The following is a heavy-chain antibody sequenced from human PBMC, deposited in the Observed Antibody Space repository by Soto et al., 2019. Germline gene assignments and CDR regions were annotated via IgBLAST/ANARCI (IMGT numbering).Heavy chain of an antibody. J-gene: IGHJ6*02. CDR1: GFSLSTSGMC. V-gene: IGHV2-70*01. D-gene: IGHD6-6*01. Sequence: ASGPTLVNPTQTLTLTCTFSGFSLSTSGMCVSWIRQPPGKALEWLALIDWDDDKYYSTSLKTRLTISKDTSKNQVVLTMTNMDPVDTATYYCARTEIAARPLSHYYYGMDVWGQGTTVTVSS. CDR2: IDWDDDK. CDR3: ARTEIAARPLSHYYYGMDV.